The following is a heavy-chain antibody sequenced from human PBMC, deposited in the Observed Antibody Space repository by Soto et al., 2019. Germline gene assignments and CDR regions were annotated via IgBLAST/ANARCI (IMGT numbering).Heavy chain of an antibody. V-gene: IGHV1-69*14. CDR2: IIPIFGTT. J-gene: IGHJ4*01. Sequence: QVQLVQSGAEVKKPGSSVKVSCKTSGDIFSGYSISWVRQAPGHGLEWMGGIIPIFGTTNYAQRFHGRVTITADKSTSTVYMELYSLKSEDTAVYYCARDLGSGYDPGDYWGHGTLVTVSS. CDR3: ARDLGSGYDPGDY. D-gene: IGHD5-12*01. CDR1: GDIFSGYS.